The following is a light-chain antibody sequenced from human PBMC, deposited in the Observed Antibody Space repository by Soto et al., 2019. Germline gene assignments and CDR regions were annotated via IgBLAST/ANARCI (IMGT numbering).Light chain of an antibody. CDR1: QSISSS. V-gene: IGKV3-15*01. CDR2: GVS. CDR3: QQYDYWPRT. Sequence: EIVMTQSPATLSVSPGESATLACRASQSISSSKLAWYQQNPGQAPRLLFFGVSNRATGIPARFSGSGSGTEFSLTISSLQSEDFAVYYCQQYDYWPRTFGQGTKVDIK. J-gene: IGKJ1*01.